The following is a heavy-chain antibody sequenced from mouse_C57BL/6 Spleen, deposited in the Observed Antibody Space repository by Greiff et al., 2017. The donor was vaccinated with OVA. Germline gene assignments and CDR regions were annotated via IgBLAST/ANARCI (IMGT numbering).Heavy chain of an antibody. CDR3: TGLGFAY. CDR1: GFTFSNYW. Sequence: EVQLQESGGGLVQPGGSMKLSCVASGFTFSNYWMNWVRQSPEKGLEWVAQIRLKSDNYATHYAESVKGRFTISRDDSKSSVYLQMNNLRAEDTGIYYCTGLGFAYWGQGTLVTVSA. V-gene: IGHV6-3*01. CDR2: IRLKSDNYAT. J-gene: IGHJ3*01.